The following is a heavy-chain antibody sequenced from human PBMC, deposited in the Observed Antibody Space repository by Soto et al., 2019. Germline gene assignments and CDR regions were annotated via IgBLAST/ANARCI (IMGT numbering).Heavy chain of an antibody. Sequence: GGSLRLSCAASGFTVSTNYMNWVRQAPGKGLEWVSVLYSGGSTYYADSVQGRFTISRDNSKNTLYLQMNSLGGGDTAVYYCARALTADDAFDIWGQGTMVTVSS. CDR1: GFTVSTNY. J-gene: IGHJ3*02. CDR3: ARALTADDAFDI. CDR2: LYSGGST. D-gene: IGHD3-9*01. V-gene: IGHV3-53*05.